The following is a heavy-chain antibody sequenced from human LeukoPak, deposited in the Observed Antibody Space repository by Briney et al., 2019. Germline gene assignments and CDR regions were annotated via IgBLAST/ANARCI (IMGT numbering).Heavy chain of an antibody. J-gene: IGHJ6*02. CDR2: IKKDGSEK. V-gene: IGHV3-7*01. CDR1: GMRLSNYA. D-gene: IGHD1-1*01. Sequence: GGSLRLSCVVSGMRLSNYAMSWVRQAPRQGLEWVAAIKKDGSEKDYVDSVRGRFTISRDNAKNSLYLQMNSLRAEDTAVYYCATYTNWVAGDVWGQGTSVAVSS. CDR3: ATYTNWVAGDV.